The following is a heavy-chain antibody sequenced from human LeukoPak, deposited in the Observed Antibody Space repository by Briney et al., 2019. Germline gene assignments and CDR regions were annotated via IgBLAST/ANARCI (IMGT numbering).Heavy chain of an antibody. J-gene: IGHJ4*02. CDR3: ARASSQWLVPY. CDR2: ISSSSTYI. CDR1: GSTFSSYS. D-gene: IGHD6-19*01. Sequence: GGSLRLSCGASGSTFSSYSMNWVRQAPGKGLEWVLSISSSSTYIYYADSVKGRFTISRDNAKNSLYLQMNSLRVEDTAVYYCARASSQWLVPYWGQGTLVTVSS. V-gene: IGHV3-21*01.